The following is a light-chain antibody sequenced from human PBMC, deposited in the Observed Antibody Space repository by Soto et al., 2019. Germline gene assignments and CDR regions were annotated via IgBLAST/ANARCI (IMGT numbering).Light chain of an antibody. CDR1: QSVSSN. V-gene: IGKV3-15*01. CDR3: QQYNIWGVT. Sequence: EIVMTQSPATLSVSPGERATLSCRASQSVSSNLAWYQQKPGQVPRLLIYGASTRATGIPARFSGSGSGTEFTLTISSLQSEDFAVYYCQQYNIWGVTFGPGTKVDIK. CDR2: GAS. J-gene: IGKJ3*01.